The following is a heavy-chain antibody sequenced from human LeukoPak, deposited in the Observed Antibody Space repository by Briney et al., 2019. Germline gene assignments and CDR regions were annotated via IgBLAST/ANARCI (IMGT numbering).Heavy chain of an antibody. CDR2: IYYSGST. D-gene: IGHD4-17*01. Sequence: SETLSLTCAVYGGSFSGYYWSWIRQPPGKGLEWIGYIYYSGSTNYNPSLKSRVTISVDTSKNQFSLKLSSVTAADTAVYYCARSTTTSGAFDIWGQGTMVTVSS. CDR3: ARSTTTSGAFDI. V-gene: IGHV4-59*01. J-gene: IGHJ3*02. CDR1: GGSFSGYY.